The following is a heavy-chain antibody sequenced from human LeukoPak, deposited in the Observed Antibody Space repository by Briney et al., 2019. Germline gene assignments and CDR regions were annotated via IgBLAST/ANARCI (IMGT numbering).Heavy chain of an antibody. D-gene: IGHD3-10*02. V-gene: IGHV3-21*01. J-gene: IGHJ6*04. CDR3: AELGITMIGGV. Sequence: GGSLRLSCVASGFTFSSYSMNWVRQAPGKGLEWVSSISGTSRYIYYADSVKGRFTISRDNAKNSLYLQMNSLRAEDTAVYYCAELGITMIGGVWGKGTTVTISS. CDR2: ISGTSRYI. CDR1: GFTFSSYS.